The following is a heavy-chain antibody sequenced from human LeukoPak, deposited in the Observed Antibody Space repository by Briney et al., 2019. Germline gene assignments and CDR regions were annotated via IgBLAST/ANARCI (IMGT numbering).Heavy chain of an antibody. CDR1: GFXLSSYW. J-gene: IGHJ4*02. D-gene: IGHD1-14*01. CDR3: ARARSSGSNADY. Sequence: GGSLRLSCAASGFXLSSYWVHWVRQAPGKGLVWVSRINSDGSSIGYADSVKGRFTISRDNAKNTLYLRMNSLRAEDTAVYYCARARSSGSNADYWGQGTLVTVSS. CDR2: INSDGSSI. V-gene: IGHV3-74*01.